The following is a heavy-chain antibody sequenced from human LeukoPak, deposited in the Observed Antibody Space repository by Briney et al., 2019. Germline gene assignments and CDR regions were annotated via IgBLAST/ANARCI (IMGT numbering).Heavy chain of an antibody. J-gene: IGHJ4*02. CDR1: GGSISSSHW. V-gene: IGHV4-4*02. Sequence: PSETLSLTCAVSGGSISSSHWWSWVRQPPGKGLEWVGEIHHSGSTNSNPSLKSRVTISIDKSKNQFSLKLSSVTAADTAVYYCARGYSGYDPTYFDYWGQGTLVTVSS. D-gene: IGHD5-12*01. CDR3: ARGYSGYDPTYFDY. CDR2: IHHSGST.